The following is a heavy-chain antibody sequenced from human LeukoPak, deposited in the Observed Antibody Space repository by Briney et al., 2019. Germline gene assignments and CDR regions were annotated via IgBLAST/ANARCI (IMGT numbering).Heavy chain of an antibody. CDR1: GGSIGGGGYY. CDR2: IYYSGST. Sequence: KPSETLSLTCSVSGGSIGGGGYYWSWIRQHPGKGLEWIGYIYYSGSTYYNPSLKSRVTISVDTSKNQFSLKLSSVTAADTAVYYCARMRAAAEKLLSWFDPWGQGTLVTVSS. V-gene: IGHV4-31*03. J-gene: IGHJ5*02. D-gene: IGHD6-13*01. CDR3: ARMRAAAEKLLSWFDP.